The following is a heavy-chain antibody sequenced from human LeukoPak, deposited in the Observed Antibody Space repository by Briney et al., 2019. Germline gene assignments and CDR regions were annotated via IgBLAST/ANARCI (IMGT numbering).Heavy chain of an antibody. V-gene: IGHV3-11*04. Sequence: PGRSLTLSCAAAAFILSDYYMSWIRQAQGEGLEWVSYISSSGSTIYYADSVKGRFTISRDNAKNSLYLQMNSLRAEDTAVYYCARDFGYCSSTSCYDYFDYWGQGTLVTVSS. CDR3: ARDFGYCSSTSCYDYFDY. CDR1: AFILSDYY. J-gene: IGHJ4*02. D-gene: IGHD2-2*03. CDR2: ISSSGSTI.